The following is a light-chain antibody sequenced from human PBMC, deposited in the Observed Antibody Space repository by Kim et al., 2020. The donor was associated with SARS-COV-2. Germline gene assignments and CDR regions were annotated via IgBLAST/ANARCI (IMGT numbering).Light chain of an antibody. CDR3: NSRDSSGNHLV. CDR1: SLRSYY. V-gene: IGLV3-19*01. Sequence: ALGQTVRITCQGGSLRSYYASWYQQKPGQAPVLVIYGKNNRPSGIPDQFSGSSSGNTASLTITGAQAEDEADYYCNSRDSSGNHLVFGGGTQLTVL. J-gene: IGLJ2*01. CDR2: GKN.